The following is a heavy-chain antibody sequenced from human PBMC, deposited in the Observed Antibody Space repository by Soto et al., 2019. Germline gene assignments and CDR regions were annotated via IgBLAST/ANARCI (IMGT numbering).Heavy chain of an antibody. V-gene: IGHV5-51*01. CDR1: GYSFTSYW. CDR2: IYPGDSDT. D-gene: IGHD4-4*01. J-gene: IGHJ4*02. Sequence: GESLKISCKGSGYSFTSYWIGWVRQMPGKGLEWMGIIYPGDSDTRYSPSFQGQVTISADKSISTAYLQWGSRKASDTAMYYCARTDYSFYFDYWGQGTLVTVSS. CDR3: ARTDYSFYFDY.